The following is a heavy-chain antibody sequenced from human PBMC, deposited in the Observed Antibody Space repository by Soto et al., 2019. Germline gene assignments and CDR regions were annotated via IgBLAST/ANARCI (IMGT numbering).Heavy chain of an antibody. J-gene: IGHJ4*02. CDR3: ARTRIAARPRGVGYFDY. Sequence: SGPTLVNPTQTLTLTCTFSGFSLSTSGMRVSWIRQPPGKALEWLARIDWDDDKFYSTSLKTRLTTSKDTSKNQVVLTMTNMDPVDTATYYCARTRIAARPRGVGYFDYWGQGTLVTVSS. D-gene: IGHD6-6*01. CDR2: IDWDDDK. CDR1: GFSLSTSGMR. V-gene: IGHV2-70*04.